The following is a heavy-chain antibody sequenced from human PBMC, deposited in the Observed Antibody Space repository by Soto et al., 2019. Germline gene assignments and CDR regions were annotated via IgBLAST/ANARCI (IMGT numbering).Heavy chain of an antibody. CDR2: IYTSGST. CDR1: GGSISSYY. D-gene: IGHD6-19*01. Sequence: QVQLQESGPGLVKPSETLSLTCTVSGGSISSYYWSWIRQPAGKGLEWIGRIYTSGSTNYNPSLKSRVTMSVDTSKNQFSLKLSSVTAADTAVYYCARVRGAVAGTRVAEYFQHWGQGTLVTVAS. V-gene: IGHV4-4*07. CDR3: ARVRGAVAGTRVAEYFQH. J-gene: IGHJ1*01.